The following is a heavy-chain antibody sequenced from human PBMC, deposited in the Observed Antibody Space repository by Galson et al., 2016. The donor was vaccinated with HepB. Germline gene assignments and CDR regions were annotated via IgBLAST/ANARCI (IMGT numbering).Heavy chain of an antibody. CDR3: ARGALVTTSLYYYYGMDV. D-gene: IGHD4-11*01. CDR2: IWYDGSNK. V-gene: IGHV3-33*01. Sequence: SLRLSCAASGFTFSSYGMHWVRQAPGKGLEWVVVIWYDGSNKYYADSVKGRFTISRDNSKNTLYLQMNSLRAEDTAVYYCARGALVTTSLYYYYGMDVWGQGTMVTVSS. CDR1: GFTFSSYG. J-gene: IGHJ6*02.